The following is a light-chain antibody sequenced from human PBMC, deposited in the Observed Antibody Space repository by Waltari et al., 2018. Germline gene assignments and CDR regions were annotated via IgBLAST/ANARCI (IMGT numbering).Light chain of an antibody. CDR3: GVWTTRLRV. V-gene: IGLV1-51*02. CDR1: DSSVDIRF. Sequence: FTQPPSVSAAPGQKVTISCSGSDSSVDIRFFSWYQQFPGTAPKLLIYQNPLRTAGIPDRFSGSKSGTSATLDITGLQPGDEGDYYCGVWTTRLRVFGGGTTLTVL. J-gene: IGLJ2*01. CDR2: QNP.